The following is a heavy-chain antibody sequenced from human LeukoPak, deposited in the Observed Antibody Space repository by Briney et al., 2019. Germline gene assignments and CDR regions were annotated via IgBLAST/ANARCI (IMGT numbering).Heavy chain of an antibody. Sequence: GGSLRLSCAASGFTFSIYAMSWVRQAPGKGLEWISAIGDTTYYADSVEGRFTISRDNSKNTLYLQMNSLRAEDAAIYYCAKAFAFVGANFFDYWGQGTLVTVSS. CDR3: AKAFAFVGANFFDY. V-gene: IGHV3-23*01. D-gene: IGHD1-26*01. CDR2: IGDTT. J-gene: IGHJ4*02. CDR1: GFTFSIYA.